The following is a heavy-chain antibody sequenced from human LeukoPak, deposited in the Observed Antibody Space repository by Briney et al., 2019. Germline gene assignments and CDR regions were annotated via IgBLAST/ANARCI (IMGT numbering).Heavy chain of an antibody. V-gene: IGHV1-2*06. CDR2: INPNSGGT. Sequence: ASVKVSCKASGYTFTGYYMHWVRQAPRQGLEWMGRINPNSGGTNYAQKFQGRVTMTRDTSISTAYMELSRLRSDDTAVYYCASSGLGVRYYAFDIWGQGTMVTVSS. CDR1: GYTFTGYY. J-gene: IGHJ3*02. D-gene: IGHD3-16*01. CDR3: ASSGLGVRYYAFDI.